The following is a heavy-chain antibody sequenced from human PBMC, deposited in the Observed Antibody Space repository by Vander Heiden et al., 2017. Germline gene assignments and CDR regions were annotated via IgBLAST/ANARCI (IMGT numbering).Heavy chain of an antibody. D-gene: IGHD6-19*01. J-gene: IGHJ4*02. CDR3: AKTRVSSGWNFDY. CDR1: GFTLSCSA. Sequence: EVQLLESGGGLVQPGGSLRLSCAASGFTLSCSALRWVRQAAGKGVEWVSAISGSGGSTYYADSVKGRFTISRDNSKNTLYLQMNSLRAEDTAVYYCAKTRVSSGWNFDYWGQGTLVTVSS. V-gene: IGHV3-23*01. CDR2: ISGSGGST.